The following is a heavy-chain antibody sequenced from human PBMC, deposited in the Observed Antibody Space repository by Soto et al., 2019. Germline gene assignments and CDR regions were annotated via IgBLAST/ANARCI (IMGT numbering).Heavy chain of an antibody. Sequence: QMQLVESGGGVVQPGRSLRLSCAASGFTFRSYGIHWVRQAPGKGLEWVALIWFDGSKKYYVDSVKGRFAVSRDNSKNTPYLKMNSLRVEETAVYYCARDRLVPYGYGMDVWGQGTTVTVSS. CDR3: ARDRLVPYGYGMDV. D-gene: IGHD2-2*01. CDR2: IWFDGSKK. V-gene: IGHV3-33*01. CDR1: GFTFRSYG. J-gene: IGHJ6*02.